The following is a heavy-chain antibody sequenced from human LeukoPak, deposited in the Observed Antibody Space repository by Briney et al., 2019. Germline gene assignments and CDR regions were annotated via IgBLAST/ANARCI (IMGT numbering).Heavy chain of an antibody. CDR3: ARDPWAGDYGYGSFDY. CDR2: ISSSSSYI. Sequence: GGSLRLSCAASGFTFSSYSMNWVRQAPGKGLEWVSSISSSSSYIYYADSVKGRFTISRDNAKNSLYLQMNSLRAEDTAVYYCARDPWAGDYGYGSFDYWGQGTLVIVSS. CDR1: GFTFSSYS. V-gene: IGHV3-21*01. D-gene: IGHD4-17*01. J-gene: IGHJ4*02.